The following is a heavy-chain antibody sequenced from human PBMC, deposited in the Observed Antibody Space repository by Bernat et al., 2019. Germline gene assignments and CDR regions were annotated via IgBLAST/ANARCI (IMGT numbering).Heavy chain of an antibody. CDR1: GFTFSSYS. D-gene: IGHD4-17*01. CDR2: ISSSSYI. CDR3: ARSPSSYGDSS. V-gene: IGHV3-21*01. J-gene: IGHJ4*02. Sequence: EVQLVESVGGLVKPGGSLRLSCAASGFTFSSYSMNWVRQAPGKGLEWVSSISSSSYIYYADSVKGRFTISRDNAKNSLYLQMNSLRAEDTAVYYCARSPSSYGDSSWGQGTLVTVSS.